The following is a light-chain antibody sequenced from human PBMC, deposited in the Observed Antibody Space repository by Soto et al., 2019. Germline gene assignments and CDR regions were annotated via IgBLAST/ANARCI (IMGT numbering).Light chain of an antibody. V-gene: IGKV3-15*01. CDR2: DAS. J-gene: IGKJ1*01. CDR3: QQYDNWPWT. CDR1: QSVHSR. Sequence: EILMAQSPGTLSMSPGERVTLFCRAIQSVHSRLVWYQRKPDQTPRLLIYDASSRATGVPGRFSGSGSGTDFTLTISSLQSEDFAIYYCQQYDNWPWTFGQGTKVDIK.